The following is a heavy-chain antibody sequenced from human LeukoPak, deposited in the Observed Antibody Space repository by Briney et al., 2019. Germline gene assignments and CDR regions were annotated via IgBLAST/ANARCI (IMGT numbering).Heavy chain of an antibody. Sequence: GGSLRLSCAASGFTFSSYGMHWVRQAPGKGLEWVAVISYDGSNKYYADSVKGRFTISRDTSKNTLYLQMNSLRVEDTAVYYCVKDFHNSWTFDYWGQGTLVTVSS. CDR2: ISYDGSNK. J-gene: IGHJ4*02. D-gene: IGHD6-13*01. CDR1: GFTFSSYG. V-gene: IGHV3-30*18. CDR3: VKDFHNSWTFDY.